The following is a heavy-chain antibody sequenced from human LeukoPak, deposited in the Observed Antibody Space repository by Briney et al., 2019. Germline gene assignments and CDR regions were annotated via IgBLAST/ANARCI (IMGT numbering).Heavy chain of an antibody. CDR3: ARIKDYYDSSGPFDY. D-gene: IGHD3-22*01. CDR2: INHSGST. CDR1: GFTVSSNY. J-gene: IGHJ4*02. V-gene: IGHV4-34*01. Sequence: GSLRLSCAASGFTVSSNYMSWVRQPPGKGLEWIGEINHSGSTNYNPSLKSRVTISVDTSKNQFSLKLSSVTAADTAVYYCARIKDYYDSSGPFDYWGQGTLVTVSS.